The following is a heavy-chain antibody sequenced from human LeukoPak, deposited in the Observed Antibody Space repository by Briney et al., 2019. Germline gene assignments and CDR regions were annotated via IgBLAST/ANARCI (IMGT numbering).Heavy chain of an antibody. CDR1: GFTFSTYG. CDR3: VRGSGGYDPLDFDS. CDR2: ISHDGSEE. Sequence: PGRSLRLSCVTSGFTFSTYGMHWVRQAPGKGLQWVAVISHDGSEEYYADSVKGRFTISRDNPKKSLSLQMNSLRAEDTAVYHCVRGSGGYDPLDFDSWGQGTLVSVSS. J-gene: IGHJ4*02. V-gene: IGHV3-30*03. D-gene: IGHD5-12*01.